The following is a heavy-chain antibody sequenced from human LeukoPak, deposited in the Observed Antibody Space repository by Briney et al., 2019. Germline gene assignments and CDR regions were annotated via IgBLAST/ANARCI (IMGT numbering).Heavy chain of an antibody. V-gene: IGHV4-61*02. D-gene: IGHD1-26*01. Sequence: PSQTLSLTCTVSGGSISSGSYYWSWIRQPAGKGLEWIGRIYTSGSTNYNPSLKSRVTISVDTSENQFSLKLSSVTAADTAVYYCASWVGATAGFDYWGQGTLVTVSS. CDR2: IYTSGST. J-gene: IGHJ4*02. CDR3: ASWVGATAGFDY. CDR1: GGSISSGSYY.